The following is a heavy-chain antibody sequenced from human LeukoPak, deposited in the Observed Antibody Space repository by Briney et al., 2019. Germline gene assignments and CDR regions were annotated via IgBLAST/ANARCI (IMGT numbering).Heavy chain of an antibody. CDR1: GYTFTSYG. V-gene: IGHV1-18*01. D-gene: IGHD3-22*01. CDR2: ISAYNGNT. CDR3: ARSPGWRLLRDWFDP. Sequence: GASVKVSCKASGYTFTSYGISWVRQAPGQGLEWMGWISAYNGNTNYAQKLQGRVTMTTDTSTSTAYMELRSLRSDDTAVYYCARSPGWRLLRDWFDPWGQGTLVTVSS. J-gene: IGHJ5*02.